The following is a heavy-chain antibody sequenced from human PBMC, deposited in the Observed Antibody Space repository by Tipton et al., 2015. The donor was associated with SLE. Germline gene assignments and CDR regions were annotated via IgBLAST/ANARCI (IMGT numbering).Heavy chain of an antibody. CDR2: VYTGGST. CDR3: AKDRTLWWRSPDN. D-gene: IGHD2-21*01. Sequence: SLRLSCAASGFTFNRYAMSWVRQAPGKGLEWVSVVYTGGSTSYVESVKGRFIISRDNSKNTVYLEMNSLRVEDTAVYYCAKDRTLWWRSPDNWGPGTLVTASS. CDR1: GFTFNRYA. V-gene: IGHV3-23*03. J-gene: IGHJ4*02.